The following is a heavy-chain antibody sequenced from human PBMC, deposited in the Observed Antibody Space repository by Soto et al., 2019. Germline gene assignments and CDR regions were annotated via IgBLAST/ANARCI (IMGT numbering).Heavy chain of an antibody. D-gene: IGHD3-22*01. V-gene: IGHV4-34*01. CDR1: GGSFSGYY. Sequence: QVQLQQWGAGLLKPSEILSLTCAVYGGSFSGYYWSWIRQPPGKGLEWIGEINHSGSTNYNPSLKSRVTISVDTSKNQFSLKLSSVTAADTAVYYCARGRSNYYDSSGYGYWGQGTLVTVSS. CDR2: INHSGST. CDR3: ARGRSNYYDSSGYGY. J-gene: IGHJ4*02.